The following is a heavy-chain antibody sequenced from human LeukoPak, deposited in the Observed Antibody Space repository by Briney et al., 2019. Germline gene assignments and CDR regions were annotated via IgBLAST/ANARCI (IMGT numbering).Heavy chain of an antibody. Sequence: ASVKVSCKASGYTFTSYYMHWVRQAPGQGLEWMGIINPSGGSTSYAQKFQGGVTMTRDTSTSTVYMELSSLRSEDTAVYYCARDRMVGYCSGGSCYSGDYYYGMDVWGRGTTVTVSS. D-gene: IGHD2-15*01. CDR2: INPSGGST. J-gene: IGHJ6*02. CDR1: GYTFTSYY. CDR3: ARDRMVGYCSGGSCYSGDYYYGMDV. V-gene: IGHV1-46*01.